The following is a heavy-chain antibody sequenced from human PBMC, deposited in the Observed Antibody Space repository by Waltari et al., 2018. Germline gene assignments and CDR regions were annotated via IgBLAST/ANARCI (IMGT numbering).Heavy chain of an antibody. D-gene: IGHD1-26*01. CDR1: GYTFTGYQ. CDR2: INPNSGGT. V-gene: IGHV1-2*02. CDR3: ARDLVVGSGDY. J-gene: IGHJ4*02. Sequence: QVHLVQSGAEVKKHGASVKVSCKASGYTFTGYQIHWVRQAPGQGLEWMGWINPNSGGTNYAQNFQGRVTITRDTSIRTAYMELSRLRSDDTAMYYCARDLVVGSGDYWGQGTLVTVSS.